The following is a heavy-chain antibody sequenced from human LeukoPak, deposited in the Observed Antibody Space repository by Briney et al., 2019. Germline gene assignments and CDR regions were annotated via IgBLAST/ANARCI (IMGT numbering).Heavy chain of an antibody. V-gene: IGHV1-46*01. CDR1: GYTFTGYY. Sequence: GASVKVSCKASGYTFTGYYMHWVRQAPGQGLEWMGIINPSGGSTSYAQKFQGRVTMTRDTSTSTVYMELSSLRSEDTAVYYCARDRTAAYCGGDCYSIDAFDIWGQGTMVTVSS. D-gene: IGHD2-21*02. CDR3: ARDRTAAYCGGDCYSIDAFDI. CDR2: INPSGGST. J-gene: IGHJ3*02.